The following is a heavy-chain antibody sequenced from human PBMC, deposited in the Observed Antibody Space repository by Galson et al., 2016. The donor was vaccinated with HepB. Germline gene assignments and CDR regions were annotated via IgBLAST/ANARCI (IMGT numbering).Heavy chain of an antibody. V-gene: IGHV3-30*04. CDR1: GFTFSNHA. J-gene: IGHJ4*02. CDR3: ARVYSGNYEVQFDY. D-gene: IGHD1-26*01. CDR2: ISYDGSNK. Sequence: SLRLSCAASGFTFSNHAMHWVRQAPGKGLEWVAVISYDGSNKYYADFVKGRFTISRDNSKNTLYLEMNSLRPEDTAVCNCARVYSGNYEVQFDYWGQGTLVTVSS.